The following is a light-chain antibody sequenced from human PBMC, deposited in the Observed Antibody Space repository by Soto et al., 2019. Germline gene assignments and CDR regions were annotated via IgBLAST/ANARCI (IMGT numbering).Light chain of an antibody. V-gene: IGKV3-15*01. Sequence: ERGIRQSTANLSLAPMERDNLSRRATQRISSNLAWYQQKPGQDTRLLIHGASTRATGITERFSGSGSGTEFTLTISSPKSEDFAVYYCQKHTNRPLTSAGRTKVDLK. CDR2: GAS. CDR1: QRISSN. J-gene: IGKJ4*01. CDR3: QKHTNRPLT.